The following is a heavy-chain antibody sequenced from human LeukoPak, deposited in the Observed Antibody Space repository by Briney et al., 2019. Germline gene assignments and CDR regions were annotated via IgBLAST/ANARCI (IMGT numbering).Heavy chain of an antibody. V-gene: IGHV4-39*01. CDR1: GGSISSSSYY. D-gene: IGHD4-17*01. CDR2: IYYSGGT. Sequence: PSETLSLTCAVSGGSISSSSYYWGWIRQPPGKGLEWIGSIYYSGGTYYKPSLKNRVTISVDTSKNQFSLKLSSVTAADTAVYYCASHDYGDYYFDYWGQGTLVTVSS. CDR3: ASHDYGDYYFDY. J-gene: IGHJ4*02.